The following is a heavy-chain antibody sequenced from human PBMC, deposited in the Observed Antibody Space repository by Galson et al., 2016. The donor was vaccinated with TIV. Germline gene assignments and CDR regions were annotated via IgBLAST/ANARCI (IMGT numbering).Heavy chain of an antibody. Sequence: QSGAEVKKSGESLKISCKGSGYRFTNYWIGRVRQMPGKGLEWVAIIYPGDSETRYSPSFQGQVTISADKSINTAFVQWSSLKASDTAMYYCARAFWTGNYFFDFWGQGTLVTVSS. CDR1: GYRFTNYW. J-gene: IGHJ4*02. V-gene: IGHV5-51*01. CDR3: ARAFWTGNYFFDF. D-gene: IGHD3/OR15-3a*01. CDR2: IYPGDSET.